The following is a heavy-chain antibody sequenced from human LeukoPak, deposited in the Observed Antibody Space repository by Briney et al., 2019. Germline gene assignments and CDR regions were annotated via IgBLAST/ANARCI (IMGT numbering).Heavy chain of an antibody. J-gene: IGHJ4*02. Sequence: GGSLRLSCAASGFTFSSYAMSWVRQAPGKGLEWVSAISGSGGSTYHADSVKGRFTISRDNSKNTLYLQMNSLRAEDTAVYYCAKCDDFWSGSNWGQGTLVTVSS. CDR3: AKCDDFWSGSN. V-gene: IGHV3-23*01. CDR1: GFTFSSYA. D-gene: IGHD3-3*01. CDR2: ISGSGGST.